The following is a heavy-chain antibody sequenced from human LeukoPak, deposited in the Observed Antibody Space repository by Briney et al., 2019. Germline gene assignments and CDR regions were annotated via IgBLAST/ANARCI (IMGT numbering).Heavy chain of an antibody. D-gene: IGHD6-13*01. CDR1: GYTFTGYY. CDR3: ARARYSSSWYQYYYYYYYMDV. CDR2: INPNSGGT. V-gene: IGHV1-2*02. Sequence: ASVKVSCKASGYTFTGYYMHWVRQAPGQGLEWMGWINPNSGGTNYAQKFQGRITMTRDTSISTVYMELSRLRSDDTAVYYCARARYSSSWYQYYYYYYYMDVWGKGTTVTISS. J-gene: IGHJ6*03.